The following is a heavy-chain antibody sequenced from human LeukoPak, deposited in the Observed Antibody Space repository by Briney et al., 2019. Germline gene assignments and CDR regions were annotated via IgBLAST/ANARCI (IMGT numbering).Heavy chain of an antibody. CDR3: ARLSISYSSGMFD. D-gene: IGHD6-19*01. V-gene: IGHV4-39*01. CDR2: IYHSGST. Sequence: SETLSLTCTVSGGSISSSSYYWGWIRQPPGKGLEWIGSIYHSGSTYYNPSLKSRVTISVDTSKNQFSLKLSSVTAADTAVYYCARLSISYSSGMFDWGQGTLVTVSS. J-gene: IGHJ4*02. CDR1: GGSISSSSYY.